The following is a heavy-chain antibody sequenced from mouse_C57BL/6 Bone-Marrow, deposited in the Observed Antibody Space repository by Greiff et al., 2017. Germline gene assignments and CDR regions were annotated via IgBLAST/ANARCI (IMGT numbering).Heavy chain of an antibody. CDR2: INPSTGGT. CDR3: ARCYDYDVGWYFDV. D-gene: IGHD2-4*01. Sequence: EVQLQQSGPELVKPGASVKISCKASGYSFTGYYMNWVKQSPEKSLEWIGEINPSTGGTTYNQKFKAKATLTVDKSSSTAYMQLKSLTSEDSAVYYCARCYDYDVGWYFDVWGTGTTVTASS. V-gene: IGHV1-42*01. J-gene: IGHJ1*03. CDR1: GYSFTGYY.